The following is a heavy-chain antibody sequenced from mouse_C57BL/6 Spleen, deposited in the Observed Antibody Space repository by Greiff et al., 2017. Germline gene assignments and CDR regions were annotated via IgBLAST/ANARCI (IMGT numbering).Heavy chain of an antibody. CDR3: ATYYDYGYYYAMDY. D-gene: IGHD2-4*01. Sequence: EVKLMESGGGLVKPGGSLKLSCAASGFTFSDYGMHWVRQAPEKGLEWVAYISSGSSTIYYADTVKGRFTISRDNAKNTLFLQMTSLRSEDTAMYYCATYYDYGYYYAMDYWGQGTSVTVSS. V-gene: IGHV5-17*01. CDR2: ISSGSSTI. CDR1: GFTFSDYG. J-gene: IGHJ4*01.